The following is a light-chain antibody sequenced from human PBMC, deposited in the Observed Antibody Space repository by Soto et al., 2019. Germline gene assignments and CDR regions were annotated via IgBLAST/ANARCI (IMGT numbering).Light chain of an antibody. CDR2: GVS. V-gene: IGKV3-20*01. CDR1: QSVRSSY. CDR3: QQYGTSPRT. Sequence: ESVLTQSPGTLSLSPGERATLSCRASQSVRSSYLAWYQQKLGQAPRLLIYGVSNRATGIPDRFSGSGSGTDFTLPLSRLESEDFAVYYCQQYGTSPRTCGQGTKVEI. J-gene: IGKJ1*01.